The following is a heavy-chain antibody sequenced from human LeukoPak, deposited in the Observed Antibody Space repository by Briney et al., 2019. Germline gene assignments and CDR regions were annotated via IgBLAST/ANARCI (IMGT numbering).Heavy chain of an antibody. V-gene: IGHV3-21*01. J-gene: IGHJ4*02. Sequence: GGSLRLSCAASGFTFSSYSMNWVRRAPGKGLEWVSSISSSSSYIYYADSVKGRFTISRDNAKSSLYLQMNSLRAEDTAVYYCARDTYYYDSSGYPVDYWGQGTLVTVSS. CDR1: GFTFSSYS. D-gene: IGHD3-22*01. CDR3: ARDTYYYDSSGYPVDY. CDR2: ISSSSSYI.